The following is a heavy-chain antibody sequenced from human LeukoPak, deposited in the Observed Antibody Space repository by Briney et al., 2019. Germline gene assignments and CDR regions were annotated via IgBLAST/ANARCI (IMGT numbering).Heavy chain of an antibody. V-gene: IGHV3-74*01. CDR1: GFTFSSYW. CDR2: INTDGSTT. D-gene: IGHD2-2*01. J-gene: IGHJ4*02. CDR3: ARITSRDYFDY. Sequence: GGSLRLSCAASGFTFSSYWMHWVRQAPGKGLVWVSRINTDGSTTKYADSVKGRFTISRDNAKNTLYLQMNSLRAEDTAVYYCARITSRDYFDYWGQGSLVTVSS.